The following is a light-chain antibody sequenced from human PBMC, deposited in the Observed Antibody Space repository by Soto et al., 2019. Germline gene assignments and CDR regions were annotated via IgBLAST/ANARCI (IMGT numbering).Light chain of an antibody. V-gene: IGKV3-20*01. CDR2: GAS. CDR1: QSVSSSY. CDR3: HQYDSSPLT. Sequence: EVVLTQSPGTLSLSPGERATLSCRASQSVSSSYLAWYQQKPGQAPRLLIYGASSRATGIPYRFSGSGSGTDFTITISRLEPEEFAVYYCHQYDSSPLTFGGGTKVEIK. J-gene: IGKJ4*01.